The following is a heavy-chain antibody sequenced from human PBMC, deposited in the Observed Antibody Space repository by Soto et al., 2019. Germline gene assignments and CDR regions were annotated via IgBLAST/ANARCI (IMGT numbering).Heavy chain of an antibody. CDR3: APSGSYYFVSFDY. CDR1: GFTFSSYA. V-gene: IGHV3-23*01. J-gene: IGHJ4*02. D-gene: IGHD1-26*01. Sequence: EVQLLESGGGLVQPGGSLRLSCAASGFTFSSYAMSWVRQAPGKGLEWVSAISGSGGSTYYADSVKGRFTISRDNSKNALYLQMNSLRAEDKAVYYCAPSGSYYFVSFDYWGQGTLVTVSS. CDR2: ISGSGGST.